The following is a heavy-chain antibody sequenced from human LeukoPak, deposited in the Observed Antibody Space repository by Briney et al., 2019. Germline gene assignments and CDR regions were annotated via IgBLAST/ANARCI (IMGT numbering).Heavy chain of an antibody. Sequence: GESLRISCQAYGYVFTDYWIGWVRQMPGKGLEWMGIIYPGDSDTRYSPSFQGQVTISADKSISTAFLHWSNLKASDTAMYYCGRHQRYITSNPRFDVWGQGAPGTVSS. J-gene: IGHJ5*02. D-gene: IGHD5-12*01. CDR1: GYVFTDYW. CDR2: IYPGDSDT. V-gene: IGHV5-51*01. CDR3: GRHQRYITSNPRFDV.